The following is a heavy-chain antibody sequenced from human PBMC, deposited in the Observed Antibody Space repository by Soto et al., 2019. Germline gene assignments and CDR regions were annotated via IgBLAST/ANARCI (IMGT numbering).Heavy chain of an antibody. Sequence: EVQLLESGGGLAQPGGSLRLSCAASGFTFSGYTMAWVRQAPGKGLEWVSTISHSGESTYYAESVKGRFTISRDNSKNTLYLQMNSRRGEDTAVYFCSKDGWENWGQGTLVTVAS. CDR1: GFTFSGYT. V-gene: IGHV3-23*01. CDR2: ISHSGEST. J-gene: IGHJ4*02. D-gene: IGHD6-19*01. CDR3: SKDGWEN.